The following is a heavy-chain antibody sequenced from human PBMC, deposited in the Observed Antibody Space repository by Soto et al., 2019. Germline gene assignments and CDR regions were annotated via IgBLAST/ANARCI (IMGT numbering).Heavy chain of an antibody. Sequence: LSETLSLTCTVSGGSISSYYWSWIRQPPGKGLEWIGYIYYSGSTNYNPSHKSRVTISVDTSKNQFSLKLSSVTAADTAVYYCARATYDYVWGSYRYPPYRFDYWGQGTLVTVS. V-gene: IGHV4-59*01. CDR2: IYYSGST. CDR1: GGSISSYY. CDR3: ARATYDYVWGSYRYPPYRFDY. D-gene: IGHD3-16*02. J-gene: IGHJ4*02.